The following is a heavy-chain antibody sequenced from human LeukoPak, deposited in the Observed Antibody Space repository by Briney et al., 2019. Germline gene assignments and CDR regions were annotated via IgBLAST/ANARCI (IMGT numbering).Heavy chain of an antibody. CDR3: ARDDYGDYVSYFLH. Sequence: ASVKVSCKASGYTFTAYYMHWVRQAPGQGLEWMGWINLNSGGTNSAQKFQGRVTMTRDTSISAAYMELSRLGSDDTAVYYCARDDYGDYVSYFLHWGQGTLVIVSS. CDR1: GYTFTAYY. V-gene: IGHV1-2*02. J-gene: IGHJ1*01. D-gene: IGHD4-17*01. CDR2: INLNSGGT.